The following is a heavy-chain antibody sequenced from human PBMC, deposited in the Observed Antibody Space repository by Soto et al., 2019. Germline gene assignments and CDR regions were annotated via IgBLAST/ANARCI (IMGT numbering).Heavy chain of an antibody. J-gene: IGHJ4*02. D-gene: IGHD2-2*01. V-gene: IGHV4-30-4*01. Sequence: PSETLSLTCTVSGGSISSGDYYWSWIRQPPGKGLEWIGYIYYSGSTYYNPSLKSRVTISVDTSKNQFSLKLSSVTAADTAVYYCARDPIVVPAAISDDYWGQGTLVTVSS. CDR3: ARDPIVVPAAISDDY. CDR2: IYYSGST. CDR1: GGSISSGDYY.